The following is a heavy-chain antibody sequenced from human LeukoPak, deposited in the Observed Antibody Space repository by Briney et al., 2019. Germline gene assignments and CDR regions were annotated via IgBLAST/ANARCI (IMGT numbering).Heavy chain of an antibody. J-gene: IGHJ4*02. CDR3: ARVRYFDWLLSN. D-gene: IGHD3-9*01. CDR1: GGSFSGYY. Sequence: SETLSLTCAVYGGSFSGYYWSWIRQPPGKGLEWIGEINHSGSTNYNPSLKSRVTISVDTSKNQFSLKLSPVTAADTAVYYCARVRYFDWLLSNWGQGALVTVSS. CDR2: INHSGST. V-gene: IGHV4-34*01.